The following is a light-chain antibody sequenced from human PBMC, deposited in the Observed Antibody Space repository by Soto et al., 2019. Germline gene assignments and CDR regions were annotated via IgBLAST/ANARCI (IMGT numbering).Light chain of an antibody. J-gene: IGLJ1*01. CDR1: SSDVGGYNY. Sequence: QSALTQPRSLSGSPGRSVTISCTGTSSDVGGYNYVSWYQQHPGKAPKLMIYDVSKRPSGVPDRFSGSKSGNTASLTISGLQAEDEADYYCCSYAGSYTFPYVFGTGTKVTVL. CDR3: CSYAGSYTFPYV. V-gene: IGLV2-11*01. CDR2: DVS.